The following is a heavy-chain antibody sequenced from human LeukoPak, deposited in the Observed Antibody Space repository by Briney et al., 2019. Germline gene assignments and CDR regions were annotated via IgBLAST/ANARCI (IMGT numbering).Heavy chain of an antibody. CDR2: IYPGDSDT. D-gene: IGHD6-13*01. V-gene: IGHV5-51*01. Sequence: GESLQISCKGSGYSFTSYWIGWVRQMPGKGLEWMGIIYPGDSDTRYSPSFQGQVTISADKSISTAYLQWSSLKASDTAMYYCARHVGYSSSWYSSFDYWGQGTLVTVSS. CDR3: ARHVGYSSSWYSSFDY. CDR1: GYSFTSYW. J-gene: IGHJ4*02.